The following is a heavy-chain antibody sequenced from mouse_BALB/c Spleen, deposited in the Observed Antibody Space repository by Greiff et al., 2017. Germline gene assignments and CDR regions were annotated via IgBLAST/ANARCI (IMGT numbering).Heavy chain of an antibody. Sequence: EVQGVESGGGLVKPGGSLKLSCAASGFTFSDYYMYWVRQTPEKRLEWVATISDGGSYTYYPDSVKGRFTISRDNAKNNLYLQMSSLKSEDTAMYYCAREDWDAFAYWGQGTLVTVSA. V-gene: IGHV5-4*02. J-gene: IGHJ3*01. CDR3: AREDWDAFAY. D-gene: IGHD4-1*01. CDR1: GFTFSDYY. CDR2: ISDGGSYT.